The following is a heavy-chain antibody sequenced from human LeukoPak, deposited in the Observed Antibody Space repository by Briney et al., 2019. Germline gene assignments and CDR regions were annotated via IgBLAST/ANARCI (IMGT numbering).Heavy chain of an antibody. D-gene: IGHD5-24*01. CDR3: ARDRSGLATTFYYYYYGMDV. CDR1: GFTFSSYA. J-gene: IGHJ6*02. Sequence: GRSLRLSCAASGFTFSSYAMHWVRQAPGKGLEWVAVISYDGSNKYYADSVEGRFTISRDNPKNTLYLQMNSLRAEDTAVYYCARDRSGLATTFYYYYYGMDVWGQGTTVTVSS. CDR2: ISYDGSNK. V-gene: IGHV3-30-3*01.